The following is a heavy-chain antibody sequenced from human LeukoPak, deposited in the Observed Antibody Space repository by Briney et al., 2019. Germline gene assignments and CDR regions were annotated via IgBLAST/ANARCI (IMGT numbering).Heavy chain of an antibody. Sequence: GGSLRLSCAASGFTFSIYAMSWVRQAPGKGLEWVSAISSSASNSYFADSVKGRFTISRDNAKNSLFLQMNSLRAEDTAVYYCAREHQLPKIVPAAGAALDYWGQGTLVTVSS. V-gene: IGHV3-23*01. D-gene: IGHD2-2*01. J-gene: IGHJ4*02. CDR1: GFTFSIYA. CDR3: AREHQLPKIVPAAGAALDY. CDR2: ISSSASNS.